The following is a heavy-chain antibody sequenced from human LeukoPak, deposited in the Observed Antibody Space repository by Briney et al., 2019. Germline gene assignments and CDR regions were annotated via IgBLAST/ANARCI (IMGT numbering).Heavy chain of an antibody. CDR1: GGSIISGSYY. V-gene: IGHV4-61*01. CDR3: ASSQWLAYYFDY. CDR2: IYYSGST. Sequence: PSETLSLTCTVSGGSIISGSYYWRWIREPPGKGLEWIGYIYYSGSTNYNPSLKSRVTISVDTSKNQFSLKLSSVTAADTAVYYCASSQWLAYYFDYWGQGTLVTVSS. D-gene: IGHD6-19*01. J-gene: IGHJ4*02.